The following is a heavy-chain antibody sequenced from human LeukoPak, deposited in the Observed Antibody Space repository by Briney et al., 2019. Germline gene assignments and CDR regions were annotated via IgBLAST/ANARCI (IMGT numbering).Heavy chain of an antibody. D-gene: IGHD3-10*01. CDR3: ARDTWLGMVRGVSSSDAFDI. CDR1: GYTFTSYG. CDR2: ISAYNGNT. J-gene: IGHJ3*02. V-gene: IGHV1-18*01. Sequence: GASVKVSCKASGYTFTSYGISWVRQAPGQGLEWMGWISAYNGNTNYAQKLQGRVTMTTDTSTSTAYMELRSLRSDDTAVYYCARDTWLGMVRGVSSSDAFDIWGQGTMVTVSS.